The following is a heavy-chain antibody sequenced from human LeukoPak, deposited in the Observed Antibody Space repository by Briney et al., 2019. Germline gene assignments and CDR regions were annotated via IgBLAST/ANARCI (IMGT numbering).Heavy chain of an antibody. CDR1: GGSISSYY. CDR2: IYTSGST. J-gene: IGHJ4*02. CDR3: ARERLVERNFDH. V-gene: IGHV4-4*07. Sequence: SETLSLTCIVSGGSISSYYWSWIRQPAGKGLEWIGRIYTSGSTNYNPSLKSRVTISADTSKNQFSLTLKSVTAADTAVYYCARERLVERNFDHWGQGTLVTVS. D-gene: IGHD1-26*01.